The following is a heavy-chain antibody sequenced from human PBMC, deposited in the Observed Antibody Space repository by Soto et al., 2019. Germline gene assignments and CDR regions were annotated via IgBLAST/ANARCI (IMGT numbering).Heavy chain of an antibody. CDR2: ISGSGGST. Sequence: PGGSLRLSCAASGFTFSSYAMSWVRQAPGKGLEWVSAISGSGGSTYYADSVKGRFTISRDNSKNTLYLQMNSLRAEDTAVYYCAKTNRGYCSSTSCSHRAADYFDYWGQGTLVTVSS. CDR3: AKTNRGYCSSTSCSHRAADYFDY. J-gene: IGHJ4*02. V-gene: IGHV3-23*01. CDR1: GFTFSSYA. D-gene: IGHD2-2*01.